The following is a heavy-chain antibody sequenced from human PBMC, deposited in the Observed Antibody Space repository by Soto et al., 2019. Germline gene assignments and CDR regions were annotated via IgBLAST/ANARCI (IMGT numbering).Heavy chain of an antibody. CDR3: ARAIGREGYLDY. D-gene: IGHD1-26*01. Sequence: QVQLQESGPGLVKPSQTLSLTCTVSGGSISVGGYYWTWIRQHPGKGLEWIGYIYDSWSTYYKPSLESRVTISVDMSRNQFSLKLSSVTAADTAVYYCARAIGREGYLDYWGQGTLVTVSS. CDR2: IYDSWST. V-gene: IGHV4-31*03. J-gene: IGHJ4*02. CDR1: GGSISVGGYY.